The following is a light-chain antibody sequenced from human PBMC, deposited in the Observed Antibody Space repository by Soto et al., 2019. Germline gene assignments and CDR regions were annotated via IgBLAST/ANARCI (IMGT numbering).Light chain of an antibody. Sequence: EIVLTQSPGTLSLSPGERATLSFMASQSVSSYLAWYQQKPGQAPRLLIYDASTRATGIPARFSGSGSGTEFTLTISSLQSEDFAVYYCQQSNNWPWTFGQGTKVDIK. J-gene: IGKJ1*01. V-gene: IGKV3-15*01. CDR2: DAS. CDR3: QQSNNWPWT. CDR1: QSVSSY.